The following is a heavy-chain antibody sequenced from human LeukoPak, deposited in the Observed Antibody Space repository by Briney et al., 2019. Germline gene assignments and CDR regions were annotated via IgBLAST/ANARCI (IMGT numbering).Heavy chain of an antibody. J-gene: IGHJ5*02. CDR3: ARERITMVRGVHTNWFDP. CDR2: ISRDSTYI. Sequence: GGSLRHSCVASGFTFSTYTMNWVRQAPGKGLEWVSSISRDSTYIYSADSVKGRFTVSRDDAKSSLFLQMNSLRAEDTAVYYCARERITMVRGVHTNWFDPWGQGTLVTVSS. CDR1: GFTFSTYT. D-gene: IGHD3-10*01. V-gene: IGHV3-21*01.